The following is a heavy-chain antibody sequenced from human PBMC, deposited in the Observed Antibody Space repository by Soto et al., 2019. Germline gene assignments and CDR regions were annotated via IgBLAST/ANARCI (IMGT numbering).Heavy chain of an antibody. J-gene: IGHJ4*02. CDR2: ISGSGGST. CDR3: AKDTRITMIVVVITTGYFDY. V-gene: IGHV3-23*01. Sequence: PGGSLSLSCAASGFTFSSYAMSWVRQAPGKGLEWDSAISGSGGSTYYADSVKGRFTISRDNSKNTLYLQMNSLRAEDTAVYYCAKDTRITMIVVVITTGYFDYWGQGTLVTVSS. CDR1: GFTFSSYA. D-gene: IGHD3-22*01.